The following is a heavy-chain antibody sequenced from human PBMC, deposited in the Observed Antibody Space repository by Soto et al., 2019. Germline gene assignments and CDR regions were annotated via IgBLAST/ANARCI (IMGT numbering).Heavy chain of an antibody. V-gene: IGHV4-59*01. Sequence: QVQLQESGPGLVKPSETLSLTCTVSGDSISSYYWSWIRQPPGKGLEWIGYFYYSGSTNYNLSLKSRVTISVDTSKNQFSLKLSSVTAADTAVYYCARSRGGYFDYWGQGTLVTVSS. CDR1: GDSISSYY. CDR3: ARSRGGYFDY. J-gene: IGHJ4*02. CDR2: FYYSGST. D-gene: IGHD3-10*01.